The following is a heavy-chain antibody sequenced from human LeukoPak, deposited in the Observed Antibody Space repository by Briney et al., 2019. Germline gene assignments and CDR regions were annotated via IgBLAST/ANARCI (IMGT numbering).Heavy chain of an antibody. CDR1: GGSFSGYY. V-gene: IGHV4-34*01. CDR2: INHSGST. D-gene: IGHD6-13*01. J-gene: IGHJ4*02. Sequence: SETLSLTCAVYGGSFSGYYWSWIRQPPGKGLEWIGEINHSGSTYYNPSLKSRVTISVDTSKNQFSLKLSSVTAADTAVYYCARRVAAAGSLQFDYWGQGTLVTVSS. CDR3: ARRVAAAGSLQFDY.